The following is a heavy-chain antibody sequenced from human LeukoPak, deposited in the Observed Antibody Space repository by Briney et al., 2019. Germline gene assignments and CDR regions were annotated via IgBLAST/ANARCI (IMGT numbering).Heavy chain of an antibody. D-gene: IGHD3-9*01. Sequence: PSETLSLTCTVSGGSISSSSYYWGWIRQPPGKGLEWIGSIYYSGSTNYNPSLKSRVTISVDASKNQFSLKLSSVTAADTAVYYCARGNYDILTGSGYYFDYWGQGTLVTVSS. V-gene: IGHV4-39*07. J-gene: IGHJ4*02. CDR3: ARGNYDILTGSGYYFDY. CDR1: GGSISSSSYY. CDR2: IYYSGST.